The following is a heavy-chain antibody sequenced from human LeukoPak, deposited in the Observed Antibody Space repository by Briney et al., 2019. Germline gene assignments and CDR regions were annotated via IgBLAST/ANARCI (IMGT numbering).Heavy chain of an antibody. D-gene: IGHD3-22*01. V-gene: IGHV1-69*13. J-gene: IGHJ4*02. CDR1: GGTFSSYA. CDR2: IIPIFGTA. CDR3: ARDPLEYYYDSSGYYY. Sequence: VASVKVSCKASGGTFSSYAISWVRQAPGQGLEWMGGIIPIFGTANYAQKFQGRVTITADESTSTAYMELSSLRSEDTAVYYCARDPLEYYYDSSGYYYWGQGTLVTVSS.